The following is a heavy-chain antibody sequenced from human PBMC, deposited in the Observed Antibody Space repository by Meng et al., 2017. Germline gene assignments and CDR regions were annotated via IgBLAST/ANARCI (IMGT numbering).Heavy chain of an antibody. CDR3: ARDQRNDYVWGSYRYALGFDP. Sequence: GESLKISCAASGFTFSDYYMSWIRQAPGKGLEWVSYISSSGSTIYYADSVKGRFTISRDNAKNSLYLQMNSLRAEDTAVYYCARDQRNDYVWGSYRYALGFDPWGQGTLVTVSS. D-gene: IGHD3-16*02. V-gene: IGHV3-11*01. J-gene: IGHJ5*02. CDR1: GFTFSDYY. CDR2: ISSSGSTI.